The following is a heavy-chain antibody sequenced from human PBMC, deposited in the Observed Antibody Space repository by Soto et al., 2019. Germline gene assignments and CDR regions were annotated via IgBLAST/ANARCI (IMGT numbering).Heavy chain of an antibody. J-gene: IGHJ4*02. D-gene: IGHD2-2*01. CDR3: AKDTFAYCSSTSCYIDY. Sequence: EVQLLESGGGLVQPGGSLRLSCAASGFTFSSYAMSWVHQAPGKGLEWVSAISGSGGSTYYADSVKGRFTISRDNSKNTLYLQMNSLRAEDTAVYYCAKDTFAYCSSTSCYIDYWGQGTLVTVSS. V-gene: IGHV3-23*01. CDR2: ISGSGGST. CDR1: GFTFSSYA.